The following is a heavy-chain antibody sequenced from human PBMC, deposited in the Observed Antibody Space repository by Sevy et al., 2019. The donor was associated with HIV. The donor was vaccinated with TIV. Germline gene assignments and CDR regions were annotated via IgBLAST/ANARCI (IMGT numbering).Heavy chain of an antibody. CDR1: GGSFSGYY. Sequence: SETLSLTCAVYGGSFSGYYWSWIRQPPGKGLEWIGEINHSGSTNYNPSLKSRVTISVDTSKNQFSLKLSSVTAADTAVYYCASSNYYGSGSYCNPFDYWGQGTLVTVSS. J-gene: IGHJ4*02. D-gene: IGHD3-10*01. CDR2: INHSGST. V-gene: IGHV4-34*01. CDR3: ASSNYYGSGSYCNPFDY.